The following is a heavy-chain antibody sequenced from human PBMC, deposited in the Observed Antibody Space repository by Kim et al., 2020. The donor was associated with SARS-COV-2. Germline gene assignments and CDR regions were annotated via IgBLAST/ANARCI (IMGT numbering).Heavy chain of an antibody. V-gene: IGHV4-34*01. CDR3: ARAVAAAGIRYGMDV. D-gene: IGHD6-13*01. J-gene: IGHJ6*02. Sequence: PSLKSRVTISVDTSKNQFSLKLSSVTAADTAVYYCARAVAAAGIRYGMDVWGQGTTVTVSS.